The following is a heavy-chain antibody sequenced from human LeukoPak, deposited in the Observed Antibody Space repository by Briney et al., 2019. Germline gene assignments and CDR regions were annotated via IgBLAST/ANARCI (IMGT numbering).Heavy chain of an antibody. CDR3: ARVHIVTGTYFDS. D-gene: IGHD2-21*01. CDR2: IYTSGYT. CDR1: GDSISSYY. J-gene: IGHJ4*02. Sequence: PSETLSLTCNVSGDSISSYYWSWLRQPGGKALEWIGRIYTSGYTNYNPSLESRVTMSIDTAKSQFSLKLSSVTVADTAVYYCARVHIVTGTYFDSWGLGALVTVSS. V-gene: IGHV4-4*07.